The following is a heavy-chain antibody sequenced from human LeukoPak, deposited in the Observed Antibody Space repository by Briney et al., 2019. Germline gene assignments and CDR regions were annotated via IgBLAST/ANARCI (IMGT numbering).Heavy chain of an antibody. CDR3: AKDGDGYFDWLLSLDY. V-gene: IGHV3-23*01. D-gene: IGHD3-9*01. CDR2: ISGSGGST. J-gene: IGHJ4*02. Sequence: GGSLRLSCAASGFTFSSYAMSWVRQAPGKGLEWVSAISGSGGSTYYADSVKGRFTISRDNSKNTLYLQMNSLRAEDTAVYYCAKDGDGYFDWLLSLDYGGQGTLVTVAS. CDR1: GFTFSSYA.